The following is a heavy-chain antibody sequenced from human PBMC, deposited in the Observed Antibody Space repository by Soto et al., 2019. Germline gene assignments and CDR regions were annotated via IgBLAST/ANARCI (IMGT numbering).Heavy chain of an antibody. V-gene: IGHV4-34*01. D-gene: IGHD3-9*01. Sequence: PSETLSLTCAVYGGSFSGYYWSWIRQPPGKGLEWIGEINHSGSTNYNPSLKSRVTISVDTSKNQFSLKLSSVTAADTAVYYCARGSNLKRYFSWAQGTLVTVSS. CDR3: ARGSNLKRYFS. CDR1: GGSFSGYY. CDR2: INHSGST. J-gene: IGHJ4*02.